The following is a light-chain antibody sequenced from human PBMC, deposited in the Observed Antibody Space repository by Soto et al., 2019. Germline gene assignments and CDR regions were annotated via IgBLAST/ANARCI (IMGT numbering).Light chain of an antibody. CDR3: QQLNTYPLT. V-gene: IGKV1-9*01. CDR1: QGIYSF. CDR2: AAS. J-gene: IGKJ4*01. Sequence: DIQLTQSPSFLSASVGDRVTLTCRASQGIYSFLDWYQQKPGKAPKNLIYAASTLQSGVPSRFSGSGSGTEFNLTISSLQPEDFATYYCQQLNTYPLTFGGGTKVDIK.